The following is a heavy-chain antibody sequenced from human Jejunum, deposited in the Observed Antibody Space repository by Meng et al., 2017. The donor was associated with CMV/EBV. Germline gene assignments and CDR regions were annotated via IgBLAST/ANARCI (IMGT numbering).Heavy chain of an antibody. Sequence: INVSSNYMSWVRQAPGKGLEWVSVIYSGGSTYYADSVKGRFTISRDNSKNTLYLQMNSLRAEDTAVYYCATTGMTIFGVVSYGMDVWGQGTTVTVSS. J-gene: IGHJ6*02. CDR1: INVSSNY. CDR3: ATTGMTIFGVVSYGMDV. CDR2: IYSGGST. D-gene: IGHD3-3*01. V-gene: IGHV3-53*01.